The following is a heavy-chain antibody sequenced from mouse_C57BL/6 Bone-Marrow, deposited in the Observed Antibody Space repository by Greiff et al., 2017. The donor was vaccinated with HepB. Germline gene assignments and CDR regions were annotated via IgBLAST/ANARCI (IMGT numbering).Heavy chain of an antibody. J-gene: IGHJ1*03. CDR1: GYPFTSYW. CDR2: IYPGSGST. CDR3: ARTLRYHNWYIDV. Sequence: QVQLQQPGAELVKPGASVKMSCKASGYPFTSYWLTWVKPRPGQGLEWIGDIYPGSGSTNYNEKFKSKATLTVDTSSSTAYMQLSSLTSEDYAVYYCARTLRYHNWYIDVWGTVTTVTVAS. D-gene: IGHD1-1*01. V-gene: IGHV1-55*01.